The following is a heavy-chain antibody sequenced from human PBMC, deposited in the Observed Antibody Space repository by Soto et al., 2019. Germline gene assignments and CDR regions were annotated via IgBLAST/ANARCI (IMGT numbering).Heavy chain of an antibody. CDR1: GGSITSGEYY. CDR3: VRGLGSHGCNSAIRAFDI. CDR2: IYSSGST. V-gene: IGHV4-30-4*01. Sequence: SETLSLPCPVSGGSITSGEYYWSWIRQPPGKGLEWIGYIYSSGSTYYNPSLKSRVTISVDTSKTQFSLNLSSVTAADTAVFYCVRGLGSHGCNSAIRAFDIWGQGTMVTVSS. D-gene: IGHD2-2*02. J-gene: IGHJ3*02.